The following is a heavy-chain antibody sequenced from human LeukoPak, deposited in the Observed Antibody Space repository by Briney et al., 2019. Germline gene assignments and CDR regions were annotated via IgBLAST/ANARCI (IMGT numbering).Heavy chain of an antibody. V-gene: IGHV4-59*02. J-gene: IGHJ4*02. CDR2: IYYTGST. Sequence: SETLSLTCTISGGSVSDYYWSWIRQSPGKGLEWIGYIYYTGSTSYNPSLKSRVTISADTSKNEFSLKLNSVTAADTAVYYCARGGGSWYADYWGQGILVTVSS. D-gene: IGHD6-13*01. CDR1: GGSVSDYY. CDR3: ARGGGSWYADY.